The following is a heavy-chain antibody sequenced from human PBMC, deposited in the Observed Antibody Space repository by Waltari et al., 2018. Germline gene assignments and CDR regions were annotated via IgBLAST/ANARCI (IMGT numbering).Heavy chain of an antibody. Sequence: QVQLVQSGAEVKKPGSSVKVPCKASGGPFSSYAISWVRPAPGQGLEWMGGIIPIFGTANYAQKFQGRVTITADESTSTAYMELSSLRSEDTAVYYCARGDCSSTSCYTYGMDVWGQGTTVTVSS. V-gene: IGHV1-69*01. D-gene: IGHD2-2*02. J-gene: IGHJ6*02. CDR3: ARGDCSSTSCYTYGMDV. CDR1: GGPFSSYA. CDR2: IIPIFGTA.